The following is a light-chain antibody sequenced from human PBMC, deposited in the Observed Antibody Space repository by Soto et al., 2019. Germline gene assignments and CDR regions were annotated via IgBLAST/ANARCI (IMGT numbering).Light chain of an antibody. Sequence: EIVLTQFPDTLYLSPGERATLSCRASQSVSSSSLAWYQQKRGQAPRLLIHGASSRATGIPDRFSGSGSGTDFTLTISRLETEDSAVYYCQQYGSSPRTFGQGTKVEV. V-gene: IGKV3-20*01. CDR3: QQYGSSPRT. CDR1: QSVSSSS. CDR2: GAS. J-gene: IGKJ1*01.